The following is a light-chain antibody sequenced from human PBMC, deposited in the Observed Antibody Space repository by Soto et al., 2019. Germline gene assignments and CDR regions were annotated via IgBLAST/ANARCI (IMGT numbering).Light chain of an antibody. J-gene: IGKJ1*01. CDR2: AAS. V-gene: IGKV1-39*01. CDR3: QQSYSTPWT. CDR1: QSISSY. Sequence: DIQMTQSPSSLSASVGDRVTITCRASQSISSYLNWYQQKPGKAPKLLIYAASSLQSGVPSRFSGSGSGTDFTLTISXLQPEDFATYYCQQSYSTPWTFGQGTK.